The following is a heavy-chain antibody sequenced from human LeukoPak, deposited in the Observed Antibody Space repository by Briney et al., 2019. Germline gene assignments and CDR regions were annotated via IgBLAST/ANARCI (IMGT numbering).Heavy chain of an antibody. CDR3: ARGGYDFVYYYYGMDV. Sequence: GASVKVSCKASGYIFTDYYMHWVRQAPGQGLEWMGRINPNSGGTNYAQKFQGRVTMTRDTSISTAYMELSRLRSDDTAVYYCARGGYDFVYYYYGMDVWGQGTTVTVSS. D-gene: IGHD3-3*01. V-gene: IGHV1-2*06. CDR1: GYIFTDYY. CDR2: INPNSGGT. J-gene: IGHJ6*02.